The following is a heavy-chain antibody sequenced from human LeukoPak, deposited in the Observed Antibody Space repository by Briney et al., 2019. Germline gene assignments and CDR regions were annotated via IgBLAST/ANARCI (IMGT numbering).Heavy chain of an antibody. CDR2: ISYDGSNK. J-gene: IGHJ4*02. D-gene: IGHD6-13*01. V-gene: IGHV3-30-3*01. Sequence: GRSLRLSCAASGFTFSSYAMHWVRQAPGKGLEWVAVISYDGSNKYYADSVKGRFTISRDNSKNTLYLQMNRLRAEDTAVYYCARDSFEARYSSLDYWGQGTLVTVSS. CDR3: ARDSFEARYSSLDY. CDR1: GFTFSSYA.